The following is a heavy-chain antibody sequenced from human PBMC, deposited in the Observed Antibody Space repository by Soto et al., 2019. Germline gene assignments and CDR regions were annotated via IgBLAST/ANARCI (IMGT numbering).Heavy chain of an antibody. Sequence: EVQLLESGGGLVQPGGSLRLSCAASTFTFSSYAMSWVRQAPGKGLEWVSAISGSGSNTYYADSVKGRFTISRDNSKNTLYLQMNSLIAEDTAIYYGATERTAGPDWGQGTLVTVSS. V-gene: IGHV3-23*01. CDR3: ATERTAGPD. CDR1: TFTFSSYA. CDR2: ISGSGSNT. D-gene: IGHD6-19*01. J-gene: IGHJ4*02.